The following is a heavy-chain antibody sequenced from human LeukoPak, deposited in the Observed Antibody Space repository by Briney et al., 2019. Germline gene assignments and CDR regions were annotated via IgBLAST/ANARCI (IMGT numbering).Heavy chain of an antibody. CDR1: GLTPTRNY. D-gene: IGHD3-9*01. CDR2: IHSGGTT. J-gene: IGHJ5*02. CDR3: ARLEEYFDRSGRFDL. Sequence: GGSLRLSCVPSGLTPTRNYMSWVRHAPGKGREWVSVIHSGGTTYYPDPVKGRFTISRHNSKNTLYLQMNSLRPEDTAVYYCARLEEYFDRSGRFDLWGKGTLVSVS. V-gene: IGHV3-53*04.